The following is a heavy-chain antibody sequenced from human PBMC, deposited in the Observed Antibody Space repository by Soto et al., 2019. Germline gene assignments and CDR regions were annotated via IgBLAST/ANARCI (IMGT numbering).Heavy chain of an antibody. J-gene: IGHJ5*02. Sequence: PSETLSLTCAVYGGSFSGYYWSWIRQPPGKGLEWIGEINHSGSTNYNPSLKSRVTISVDTSKNQFSLKLSSVTAADTAVYYCARSITMIVVVITKRTKLYNWFDPWGQGTLVTVSS. CDR3: ARSITMIVVVITKRTKLYNWFDP. V-gene: IGHV4-34*01. CDR1: GGSFSGYY. D-gene: IGHD3-22*01. CDR2: INHSGST.